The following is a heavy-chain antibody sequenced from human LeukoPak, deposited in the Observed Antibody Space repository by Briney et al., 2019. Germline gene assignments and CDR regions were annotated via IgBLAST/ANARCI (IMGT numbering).Heavy chain of an antibody. CDR2: IAGNNGNA. D-gene: IGHD3-16*01. Sequence: ASVKVSCKASDYGFTTYGVSWVRQAPGQGLEWMGWIAGNNGNAKYAQKRQGRGTITTDTSTSTAYMELRSLRSDDTAVYYCARGTWGYFFDYWGQGTLVTVSS. CDR3: ARGTWGYFFDY. J-gene: IGHJ4*02. V-gene: IGHV1-18*01. CDR1: DYGFTTYG.